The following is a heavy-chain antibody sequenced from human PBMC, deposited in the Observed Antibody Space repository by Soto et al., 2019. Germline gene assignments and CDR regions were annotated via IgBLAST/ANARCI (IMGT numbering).Heavy chain of an antibody. V-gene: IGHV1-18*01. J-gene: IGHJ4*02. D-gene: IGHD3-22*01. CDR3: ARGPTDYYDTSANYFLDY. CDR2: SSTYNGNT. CDR1: GYTFITYG. Sequence: QVQLVQSGAEVKKPGASVKVSCKASGYTFITYGVSWVRQAPGQGLDWLGGSSTYNGNTRYAERLQGRVTMTTDTTTNTAYMELRNLRSDDTAVYYCARGPTDYYDTSANYFLDYWGQGTLVTVSS.